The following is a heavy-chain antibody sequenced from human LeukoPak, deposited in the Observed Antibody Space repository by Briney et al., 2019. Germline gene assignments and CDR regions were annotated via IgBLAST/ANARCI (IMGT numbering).Heavy chain of an antibody. V-gene: IGHV4-38-2*02. Sequence: AETLSLTCTVSNGPINTYQWSWIRQPPGKGLEWIGSIYHSGSTYYNPSLKSRVTISVDTSKNQFSLKLSSVTAADTAVYYCARVGYGVGYYYYYMDVWGKGTTVTVSS. D-gene: IGHD4-17*01. CDR3: ARVGYGVGYYYYYMDV. J-gene: IGHJ6*03. CDR1: NGPINTYQ. CDR2: IYHSGST.